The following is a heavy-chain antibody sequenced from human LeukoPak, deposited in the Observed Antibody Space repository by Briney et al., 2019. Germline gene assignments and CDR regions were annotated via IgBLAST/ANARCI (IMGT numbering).Heavy chain of an antibody. Sequence: SETLSLTCTVSGGSIRNYYWSWIRQPAGKGLEWIGRIYTSGSTNYNPSLSSRVTISVDTSKNQFSLKLSSVTAADTAVYYCARVTYYYGSGSSFFDYWGQGTLVTVSS. CDR2: IYTSGST. CDR1: GGSIRNYY. D-gene: IGHD3-10*01. V-gene: IGHV4-4*07. J-gene: IGHJ4*02. CDR3: ARVTYYYGSGSSFFDY.